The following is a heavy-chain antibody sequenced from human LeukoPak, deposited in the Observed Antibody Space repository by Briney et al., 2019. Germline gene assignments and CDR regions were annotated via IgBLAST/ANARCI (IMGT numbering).Heavy chain of an antibody. CDR1: GGSISSGGYY. V-gene: IGHV4-30-2*01. J-gene: IGHJ4*02. CDR2: IYHSGST. CDR3: ASAISRVRWVLDY. D-gene: IGHD4-23*01. Sequence: PSETLSLTCTVSGGSISSGGYYWSWIRQPPGKGLEWIGYIYHSGSTYYNPSLKSRVTISVDRSKNQFSLKLSSVTAADTAVYYCASAISRVRWVLDYWGQGTLVTVSS.